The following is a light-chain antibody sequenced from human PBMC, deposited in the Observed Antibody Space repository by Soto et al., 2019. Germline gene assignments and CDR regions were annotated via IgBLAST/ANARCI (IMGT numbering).Light chain of an antibody. J-gene: IGKJ4*01. CDR2: AAS. Sequence: IQLTQSPSSLSASVGDRVTITCRASQDISSYLGWYQQKPGKAPKLLIYAASTLQSGVPSRFSGRGSGTDFTLTINSLQPEDFATYFCQQLNNYPSTFGGGTKVEIK. CDR3: QQLNNYPST. V-gene: IGKV1-9*01. CDR1: QDISSY.